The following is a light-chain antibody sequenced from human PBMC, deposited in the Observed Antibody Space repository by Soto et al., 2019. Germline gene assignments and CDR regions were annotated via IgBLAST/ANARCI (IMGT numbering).Light chain of an antibody. Sequence: QSALTQPASVSGSPGQSVTISCTGTSSDFGSYKFVSWYQHHPGKVPKVIIYETSKRPSGVSDRFSGSKSGNTASLTISGLQAEDEADYYCFSFTSTNTHVFGSGTKVTLL. V-gene: IGLV2-23*01. CDR3: FSFTSTNTHV. CDR2: ETS. CDR1: SSDFGSYKF. J-gene: IGLJ1*01.